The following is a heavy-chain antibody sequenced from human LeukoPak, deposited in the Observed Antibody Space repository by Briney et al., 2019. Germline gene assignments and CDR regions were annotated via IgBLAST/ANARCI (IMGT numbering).Heavy chain of an antibody. CDR2: IIPILGIA. CDR3: ARDPLTRDMYDY. J-gene: IGHJ4*02. Sequence: SVKVSFKASGGTFSSYASSWVRQAPGQGLDWMGRIIPILGIANYAQKFQGRVTITADKSKSTAYMELSSLRSEDTAVYYCARDPLTRDMYDYWGQGTLVTVSS. D-gene: IGHD7-27*01. V-gene: IGHV1-69*04. CDR1: GGTFSSYA.